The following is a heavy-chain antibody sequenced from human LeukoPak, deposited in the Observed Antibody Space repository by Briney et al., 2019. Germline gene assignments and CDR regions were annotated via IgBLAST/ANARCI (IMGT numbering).Heavy chain of an antibody. D-gene: IGHD3-10*01. CDR2: IYTSGST. J-gene: IGHJ4*02. CDR3: ARHAMVRGVIFYFDY. V-gene: IGHV4-61*02. CDR1: GNSISSGDNY. Sequence: SQTLSLTCTVSGNSISSGDNYWSWIRQPAGKGLEWIGRIYTSGSTNYNPSLKSRVTISGDTSKNQFSLKLSSVTAADTAVYYCARHAMVRGVIFYFDYWGQGTLVTVSS.